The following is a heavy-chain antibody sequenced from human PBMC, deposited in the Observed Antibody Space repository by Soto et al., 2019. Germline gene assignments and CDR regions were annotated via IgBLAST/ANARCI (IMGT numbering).Heavy chain of an antibody. CDR1: GDSVSSKSAA. D-gene: IGHD6-13*01. CDR3: AREGSSTWNYYFDF. Sequence: LSLPSAIYGDSVSSKSAACYCVLPSPSRGLEWLGRTKYRSKWYNDYATSVKSRIIINADTSQNQFSLQLNSVTPEDTAVYDCAREGSSTWNYYFDFWGQGILVTGS. CDR2: TKYRSKWYN. V-gene: IGHV6-1*01. J-gene: IGHJ4*02.